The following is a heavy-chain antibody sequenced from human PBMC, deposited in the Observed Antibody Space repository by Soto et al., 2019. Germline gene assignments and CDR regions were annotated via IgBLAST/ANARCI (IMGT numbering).Heavy chain of an antibody. V-gene: IGHV4-38-2*01. J-gene: IGHJ4*02. CDR3: ARAAYGSSTLFDY. CDR2: IYQSGST. D-gene: IGHD6-13*01. Sequence: SATPYLTCGVSGVFFLSEYLWGWIRQPPGKGLEWIGSIYQSGSTYYNPSLKSRVSTSVDTSKNQFSLKLSSVTAADTAVYYCARAAYGSSTLFDYWGRGALVTVSS. CDR1: GVFFLSEYL.